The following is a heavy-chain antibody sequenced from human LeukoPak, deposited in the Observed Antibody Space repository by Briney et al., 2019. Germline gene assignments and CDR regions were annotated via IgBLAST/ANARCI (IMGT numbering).Heavy chain of an antibody. D-gene: IGHD3-22*01. V-gene: IGHV1-46*01. Sequence: ASVKVSCKASGYTFINYYIHWVRQAPGQGLEWMGIINPSGGSTTYPQKFQGRVTMTRDMSTSTVYMELSSLRSEDTAVYYCARAPPTYYYDSSGGGNYYYYMDVWGKGTTVTVSS. CDR2: INPSGGST. CDR3: ARAPPTYYYDSSGGGNYYYYMDV. CDR1: GYTFINYY. J-gene: IGHJ6*03.